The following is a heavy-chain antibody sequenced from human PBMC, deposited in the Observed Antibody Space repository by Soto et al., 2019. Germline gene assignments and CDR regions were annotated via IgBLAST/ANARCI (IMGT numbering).Heavy chain of an antibody. CDR3: AKKYCSSTSCYNNWFDP. J-gene: IGHJ5*02. CDR1: GFTFKNYA. Sequence: GGSLRLSCAASGFTFKNYAMCWVRQAPGKGLEWVSSTSGGDSSTYYADSVKGRFTISRDNSKNTLYLQMNSLRAEDTAVYYCAKKYCSSTSCYNNWFDPWGQGTLVTVSS. V-gene: IGHV3-23*01. D-gene: IGHD2-2*02. CDR2: TSGGDSST.